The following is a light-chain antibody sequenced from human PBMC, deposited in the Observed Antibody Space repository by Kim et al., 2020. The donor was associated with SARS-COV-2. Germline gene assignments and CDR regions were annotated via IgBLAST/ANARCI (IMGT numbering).Light chain of an antibody. CDR1: SLRNFY. CDR2: GKD. CDR3: NSRDSRNNRV. Sequence: VDLGQTVRITCRGDSLRNFYAGWYQQRPGPAPLLVFSGKDSRPSGIPDRFSGSSSGNTASLTITGAQAEDEADYYCNSRDSRNNRVFGGGTQLTVL. V-gene: IGLV3-19*01. J-gene: IGLJ2*01.